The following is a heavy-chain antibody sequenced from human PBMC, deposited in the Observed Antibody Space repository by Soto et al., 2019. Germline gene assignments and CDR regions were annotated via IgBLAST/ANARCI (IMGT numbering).Heavy chain of an antibody. V-gene: IGHV1-69*01. J-gene: IGHJ5*02. CDR1: GGTFSTYP. CDR3: ARGATHGTSWYFWFDP. Sequence: QVQLVQSEAEVRMPGSSVKVSCKASGGTFSTYPINWVRQAPGQGLEWMGGIIPLFGTTNYAQKFKGRVTITADEATSTDYMELSSLRAEDAAVYYCARGATHGTSWYFWFDPWGQGTQVTVSS. D-gene: IGHD2-2*01. CDR2: IIPLFGTT.